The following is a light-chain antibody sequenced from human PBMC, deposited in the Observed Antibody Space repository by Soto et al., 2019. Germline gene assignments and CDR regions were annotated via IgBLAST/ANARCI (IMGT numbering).Light chain of an antibody. CDR2: DVT. V-gene: IGLV2-11*01. J-gene: IGLJ1*01. CDR3: CSYAGRYTPYV. Sequence: QSVLTQPRSVSGSPGQSVTISCTGSSGDVGGYNYVSWYQQHPGKAPKLMIFDVTKRPSGVPDRFSGFKSGNTASLTISGLQAEDEADYYCCSYAGRYTPYVFGTGTKLTVL. CDR1: SGDVGGYNY.